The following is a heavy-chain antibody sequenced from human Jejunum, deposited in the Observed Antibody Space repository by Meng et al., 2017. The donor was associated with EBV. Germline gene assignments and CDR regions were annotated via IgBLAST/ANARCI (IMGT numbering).Heavy chain of an antibody. V-gene: IGHV4-61*08. Sequence: QVPPQESGPRLVKPSETLSLTCTVSGGSVSSGGYYWSWIRQPPGKGLEWIGYIYNSESTNYKSSLKSRVTISADTSKNQFSLRLSSVTAADTAVYYCARDQNGSYFAYWGQGTLVTVSS. CDR2: IYNSEST. CDR3: ARDQNGSYFAY. J-gene: IGHJ4*02. CDR1: GGSVSSGGYY. D-gene: IGHD1-26*01.